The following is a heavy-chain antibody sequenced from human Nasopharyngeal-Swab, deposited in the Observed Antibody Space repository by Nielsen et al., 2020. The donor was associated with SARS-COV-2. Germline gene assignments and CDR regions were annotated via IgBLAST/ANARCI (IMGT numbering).Heavy chain of an antibody. D-gene: IGHD3-22*01. Sequence: SETLSLTCAVYGGSFSAYYWSWIRQPPGKGLEWIGEINHSGSTNYNPSLKSRVTISVDPSKRQFSLNLTSVTAADTAVYYCARSYYYDSLVGGWGQGTLVTVSS. CDR3: ARSYYYDSLVGG. CDR1: GGSFSAYY. J-gene: IGHJ4*02. CDR2: INHSGST. V-gene: IGHV4-34*01.